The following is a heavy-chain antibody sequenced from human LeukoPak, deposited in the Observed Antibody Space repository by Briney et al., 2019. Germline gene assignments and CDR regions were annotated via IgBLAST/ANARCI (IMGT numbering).Heavy chain of an antibody. J-gene: IGHJ4*02. V-gene: IGHV1-2*06. CDR3: ARDWSMTTLDY. CDR1: GYTFTGYY. CDR2: INPNSGGA. D-gene: IGHD4-11*01. Sequence: ASVKVSCKASGYTFTGYYMHWVRQAPGQGLEWMGRINPNSGGANYAQKFQGRVTMTRDTSISTAYMELSRLRSDDTAVYYCARDWSMTTLDYWGQGTLVTVSS.